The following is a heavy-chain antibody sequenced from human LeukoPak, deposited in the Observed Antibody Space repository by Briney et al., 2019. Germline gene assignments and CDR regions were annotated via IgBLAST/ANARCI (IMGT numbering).Heavy chain of an antibody. J-gene: IGHJ4*02. CDR1: GGSFSAYH. CDR2: INHSGST. CDR3: VRADGRDGYKGLVDY. Sequence: SETLSLTCAVYGGSFSAYHWSWIRQPPGKGLEWIGEINHSGSTNYNPSLKSRVTMSVDTSRNQFSLKLNSVTAVDAAVYYCVRADGRDGYKGLVDYWGQGTLVTVSS. V-gene: IGHV4-34*01. D-gene: IGHD5-24*01.